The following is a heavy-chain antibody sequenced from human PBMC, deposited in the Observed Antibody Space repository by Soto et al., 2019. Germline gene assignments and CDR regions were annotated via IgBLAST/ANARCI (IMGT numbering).Heavy chain of an antibody. Sequence: ASVKVSCKASGYTFSSYGISWVRQAPGQGLEWMGWISAYNGNTNYAQKLQGRVTLTTDTSTSTAYMELRSLRSDDTAVYYCARGSSYDFWSGYYKMLDYWGQGTLVTVSS. CDR3: ARGSSYDFWSGYYKMLDY. CDR1: GYTFSSYG. CDR2: ISAYNGNT. D-gene: IGHD3-3*01. J-gene: IGHJ4*02. V-gene: IGHV1-18*01.